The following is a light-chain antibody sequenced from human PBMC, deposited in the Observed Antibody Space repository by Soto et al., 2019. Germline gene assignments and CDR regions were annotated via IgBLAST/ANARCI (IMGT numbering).Light chain of an antibody. CDR1: QSISSY. J-gene: IGKJ4*01. V-gene: IGKV1-39*01. Sequence: IHISHSPSSLSPSVGDRVTITCRASQSISSYLNGYQQKPGKAAKLLIYAASSLQSGVPSRFSGSGSGTDFTLTISSLQPEDFATYLCQQSYSTPLTFGGGTKV. CDR2: AAS. CDR3: QQSYSTPLT.